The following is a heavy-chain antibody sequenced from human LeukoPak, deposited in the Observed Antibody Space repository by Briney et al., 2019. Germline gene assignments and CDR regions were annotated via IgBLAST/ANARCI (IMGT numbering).Heavy chain of an antibody. CDR3: AKDMTVTIS. D-gene: IGHD4-17*01. Sequence: AGGSLRLSCAASGFTFSSYGMHWVRQAPGKGLEWVAVISYDGSNKYYADSVKGRFTISRDNPKNTLYLQMNSLRAEDTAVYYCAKDMTVTISWGQGTLVTVSS. V-gene: IGHV3-30*18. CDR2: ISYDGSNK. CDR1: GFTFSSYG. J-gene: IGHJ4*02.